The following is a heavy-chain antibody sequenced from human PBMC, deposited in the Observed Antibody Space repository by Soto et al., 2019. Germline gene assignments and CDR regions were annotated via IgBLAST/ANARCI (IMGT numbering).Heavy chain of an antibody. CDR3: AKKVNSGPGSQYFDY. V-gene: IGHV3-23*01. CDR1: GFTFSSYS. D-gene: IGHD3-10*01. J-gene: IGHJ4*02. Sequence: PGESLSLSCAASGFTFSSYSMSWVRQAPGKGLEWVSGFRTSGDGGTTYYADSVKGRFTISRDNSKNMLFLQMNSLRAEDTAIYYCAKKVNSGPGSQYFDYWGQGTLVTVS. CDR2: FRTSGDGGTT.